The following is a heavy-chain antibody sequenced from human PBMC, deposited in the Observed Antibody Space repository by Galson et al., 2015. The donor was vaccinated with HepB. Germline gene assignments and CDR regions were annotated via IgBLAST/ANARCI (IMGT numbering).Heavy chain of an antibody. V-gene: IGHV3-9*01. CDR1: GFTFDDYA. Sequence: SLRLSCAASGFTFDDYAMHWVRQAPGKGLEWVSAISWNSGTIGYADSVKGRFTISRDNAKNSLFLQMNSLRGEDTALYYCAKDRGPARYNWFNSWGQGTLVTASS. CDR3: AKDRGPARYNWFNS. J-gene: IGHJ5*01. CDR2: ISWNSGTI.